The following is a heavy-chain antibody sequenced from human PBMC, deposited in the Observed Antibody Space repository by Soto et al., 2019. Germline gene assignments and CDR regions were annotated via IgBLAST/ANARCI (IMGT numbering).Heavy chain of an antibody. Sequence: QVQLVQSGAEVKRPGASLTVSCQASGYTFTTYDINWVRQAPGQGLEWMGWMNPYTGKAGYAQKFQGRVTMTRDNSISTAYMELSSLRSEDTAVYYCARRKERSGPNYFDYWGLGTLVTVSS. CDR3: ARRKERSGPNYFDY. D-gene: IGHD6-25*01. CDR2: MNPYTGKA. J-gene: IGHJ4*02. V-gene: IGHV1-8*01. CDR1: GYTFTTYD.